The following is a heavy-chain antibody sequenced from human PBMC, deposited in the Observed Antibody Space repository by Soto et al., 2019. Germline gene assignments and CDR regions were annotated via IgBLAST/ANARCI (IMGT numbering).Heavy chain of an antibody. J-gene: IGHJ4*02. CDR2: IIPILGIA. V-gene: IGHV1-69*02. Sequence: QVQLVQSGAEVKKPGSSVKVSCKASGGTFSSYTISWVRQAPGQGLEWMGRIIPILGIANYAQKFQGRVTITAEKSTSTAYMELSSLRSEDTAVYYCASHSSSWYGPYYFDYWGQGTLVTVSS. CDR3: ASHSSSWYGPYYFDY. D-gene: IGHD6-13*01. CDR1: GGTFSSYT.